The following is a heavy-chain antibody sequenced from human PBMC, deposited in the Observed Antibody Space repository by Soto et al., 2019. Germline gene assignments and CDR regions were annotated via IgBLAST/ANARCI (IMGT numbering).Heavy chain of an antibody. J-gene: IGHJ5*02. Sequence: EVQLVESGGGLGQPGGSLRLSCAASGFTFSTYYMHWVRQAPGKGLVWVSRINSDGSRTNYVDSVKGRFTTFRDNAKNTLYLQLNSLTAEDTAVYYWATVATGSYDWFDPWGQGTLVTVSS. CDR3: ATVATGSYDWFDP. V-gene: IGHV3-74*01. CDR1: GFTFSTYY. CDR2: INSDGSRT. D-gene: IGHD1-26*01.